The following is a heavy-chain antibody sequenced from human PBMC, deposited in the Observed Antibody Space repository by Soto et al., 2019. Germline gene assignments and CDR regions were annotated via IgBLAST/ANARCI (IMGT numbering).Heavy chain of an antibody. CDR2: ISYDGSNK. CDR3: ARDKGSYYPYSYGMDV. D-gene: IGHD1-26*01. J-gene: IGHJ6*02. CDR1: GFTFSSYS. Sequence: GGSLRLSCAASGFTFSSYSMHWVRQAPGKGLEWVAVISYDGSNKYYADSVKGRFTISRDNSKNTLYLQMNSLRAEDTAVYYCARDKGSYYPYSYGMDVWGQGTTVTVSS. V-gene: IGHV3-30-3*01.